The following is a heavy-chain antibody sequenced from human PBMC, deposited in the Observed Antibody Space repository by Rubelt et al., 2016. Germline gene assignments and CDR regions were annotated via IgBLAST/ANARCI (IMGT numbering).Heavy chain of an antibody. CDR2: IYYSGST. J-gene: IGHJ4*02. Sequence: QVQLQESGPGLVKPSETLSLTCSVSGGSISSYYWSWIRQPPGKGLEWIGYIYYSGSTNYNPSLKSRVTISVDTSKNQFSLKLSSVTAADTAVYYCARRRIMGSVWTFDYWGQGTLVTGSS. CDR1: GGSISSYY. D-gene: IGHD6-19*01. CDR3: ARRRIMGSVWTFDY. V-gene: IGHV4-59*12.